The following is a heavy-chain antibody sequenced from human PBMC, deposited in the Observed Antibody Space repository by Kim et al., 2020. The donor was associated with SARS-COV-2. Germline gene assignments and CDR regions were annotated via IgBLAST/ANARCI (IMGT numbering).Heavy chain of an antibody. CDR2: ISAYNGNT. CDR1: GYTFTSYG. J-gene: IGHJ4*02. CDR3: ARDLEDDPDTAMAKDY. Sequence: ASVKVSCKASGYTFTSYGISWVRQAPGQGLEWMGWISAYNGNTNYAQKLQGRVTMTTDTSTSTAYMELRSLRSDDTAVYYCARDLEDDPDTAMAKDYWGQGTLVTVSS. D-gene: IGHD5-18*01. V-gene: IGHV1-18*01.